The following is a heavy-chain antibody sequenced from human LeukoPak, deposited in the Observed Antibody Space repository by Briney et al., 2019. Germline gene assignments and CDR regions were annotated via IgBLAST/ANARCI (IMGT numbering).Heavy chain of an antibody. CDR2: INQDGSAK. V-gene: IGHV3-7*01. Sequence: GGSLRLSCAASGFTFSRYWMSWFRQAPGKGLEWVANINQDGSAKYYVDSVEGRVTVSRDNAEKSLYMEMTSLRPEDTAVYYCASIYATDGYPWGPDYWSQATLVTVSS. CDR1: GFTFSRYW. D-gene: IGHD2-8*01. J-gene: IGHJ4*02. CDR3: ASIYATDGYPWGPDY.